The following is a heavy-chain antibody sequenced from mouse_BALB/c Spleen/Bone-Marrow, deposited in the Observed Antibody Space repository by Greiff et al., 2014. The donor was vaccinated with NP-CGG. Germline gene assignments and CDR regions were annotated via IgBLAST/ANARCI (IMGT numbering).Heavy chain of an antibody. D-gene: IGHD1-1*02. Sequence: VQVVESGPELVKPGASVKISCRASGYVFSSSWMNWVKQRPGQGLEWIGRIYPGDGDTNYNGKFKGKATLTADKSSSTAYMQISSLTSVDSAVYFCARRRTFITSVVEYFGVWGAGTTVTVSS. V-gene: IGHV1-82*01. CDR3: ARRRTFITSVVEYFGV. J-gene: IGHJ1*01. CDR2: IYPGDGDT. CDR1: GYVFSSSW.